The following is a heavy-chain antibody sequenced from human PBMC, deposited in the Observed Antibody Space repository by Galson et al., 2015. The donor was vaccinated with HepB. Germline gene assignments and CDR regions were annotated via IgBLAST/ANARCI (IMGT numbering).Heavy chain of an antibody. J-gene: IGHJ6*02. CDR2: ISSSSGTI. CDR3: ARDRGGSGSYLSYFYDMDV. D-gene: IGHD3-10*01. Sequence: SLRLSCAASGFTFSSYSMNWVRQAPGKGLEWVSYISSSSGTIYYVDSVKGRFTISRDNAKNSLYLQMHSLRAEDTAVYYCARDRGGSGSYLSYFYDMDVWGQGTTVTVSS. V-gene: IGHV3-48*04. CDR1: GFTFSSYS.